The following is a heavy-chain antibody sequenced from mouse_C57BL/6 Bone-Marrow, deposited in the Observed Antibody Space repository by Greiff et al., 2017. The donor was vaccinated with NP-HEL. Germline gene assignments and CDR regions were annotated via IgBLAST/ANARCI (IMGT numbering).Heavy chain of an antibody. Sequence: EVQLQESGPGLVKPSQSLSLTCSVTGYSITSGYYWNWIRQFPGNKLEWMGYISYDGSNNYNPSLKNRISITRDTSKNQFFLKLNSVTTEDTATYYCARDGNYVLFAYWGQGTLVTVSA. CDR1: GYSITSGYY. J-gene: IGHJ3*01. D-gene: IGHD2-1*01. CDR3: ARDGNYVLFAY. CDR2: ISYDGSN. V-gene: IGHV3-6*01.